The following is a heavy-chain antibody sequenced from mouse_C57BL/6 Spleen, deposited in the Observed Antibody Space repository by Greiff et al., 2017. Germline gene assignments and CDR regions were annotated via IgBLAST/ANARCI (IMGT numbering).Heavy chain of an antibody. V-gene: IGHV1-74*01. CDR1: GYTFTSYW. Sequence: QVQLQQPGAELVKPGASVKVTCEASGYTFTSYWMHWVKQRPGQGLEWIGRIHPSDSDTNYNQKFKGKATLTVDKSSSTAYMQLSSLTSEDSAVYYCAIPFTTVVASDYWGQGTTLTVSS. J-gene: IGHJ2*01. CDR3: AIPFTTVVASDY. CDR2: IHPSDSDT. D-gene: IGHD1-1*01.